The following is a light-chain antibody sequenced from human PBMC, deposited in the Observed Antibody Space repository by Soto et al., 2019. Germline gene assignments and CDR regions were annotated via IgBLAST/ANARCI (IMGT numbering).Light chain of an antibody. Sequence: DIVMTQSPATLYVSPGERVTLSCRASQSVSSNLAWYQQKPGQAPRLLFYGASTRATGIPARFSGSGSETDFTLTISSLQSEDFAVYYCQQYNNWPLTFGGGTKVEIK. CDR2: GAS. V-gene: IGKV3-15*01. CDR1: QSVSSN. CDR3: QQYNNWPLT. J-gene: IGKJ4*01.